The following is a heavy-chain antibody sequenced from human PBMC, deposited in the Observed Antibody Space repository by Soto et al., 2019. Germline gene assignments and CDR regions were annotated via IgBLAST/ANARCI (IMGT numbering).Heavy chain of an antibody. CDR1: GGTFSSYA. CDR2: IIPIFGTA. J-gene: IGHJ6*02. V-gene: IGHV1-69*13. D-gene: IGHD1-20*01. CDR3: ARGGSNSLAPRNYYYYYGMDV. Sequence: GASVKVSCKASGGTFSSYAISWVRQAPGQGLEWMGGIIPIFGTANYAQKFQGRVTITADESTSTAYMELSSLRSEDTAVYYCARGGSNSLAPRNYYYYYGMDVWGQGTTVTVSS.